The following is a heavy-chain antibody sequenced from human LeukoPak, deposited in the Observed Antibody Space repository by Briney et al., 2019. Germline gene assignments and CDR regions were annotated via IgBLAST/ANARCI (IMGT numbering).Heavy chain of an antibody. Sequence: KPSETLSLTCTVSGGSISSGDYYWSWIRQPPGKGLEWIGYIYYSGSTYYNPSLKSRVTISVDTSKDQFSLKLSSVTAADTAVYYCARDLDGGAAAGTLDYWGQGTLVTVSS. CDR1: GGSISSGDYY. CDR3: ARDLDGGAAAGTLDY. D-gene: IGHD6-13*01. J-gene: IGHJ4*02. V-gene: IGHV4-30-4*01. CDR2: IYYSGST.